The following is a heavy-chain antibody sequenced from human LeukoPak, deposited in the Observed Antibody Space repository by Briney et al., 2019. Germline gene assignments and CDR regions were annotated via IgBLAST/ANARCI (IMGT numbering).Heavy chain of an antibody. J-gene: IGHJ4*02. CDR2: IKQDGSEK. D-gene: IGHD4-17*01. Sequence: PGGTLRLSCAASGFTFSSYWMSWVRQAPGKGLEWVANIKQDGSEKYYVDSVKGRFTISRDNAKNSLYLQMNSLRAEDTAVYYCAREGFYGDYAADFDYWGQGTLVTVSS. V-gene: IGHV3-7*01. CDR3: AREGFYGDYAADFDY. CDR1: GFTFSSYW.